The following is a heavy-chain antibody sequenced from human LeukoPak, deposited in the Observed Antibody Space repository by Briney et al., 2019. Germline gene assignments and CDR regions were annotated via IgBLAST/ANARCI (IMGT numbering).Heavy chain of an antibody. D-gene: IGHD3-22*01. CDR1: GFTFSSYW. V-gene: IGHV3-7*01. Sequence: GGSLRLSCAAPGFTFSSYWMSWVRQAPGKGLEWVANIKQDGSEKYYVDSVKGRFTISRDNAKNSLYLQMNSLRAEDTAVYYCARDEDSDSSGYSRGNWFDPWGQGTLVTVSS. J-gene: IGHJ5*02. CDR2: IKQDGSEK. CDR3: ARDEDSDSSGYSRGNWFDP.